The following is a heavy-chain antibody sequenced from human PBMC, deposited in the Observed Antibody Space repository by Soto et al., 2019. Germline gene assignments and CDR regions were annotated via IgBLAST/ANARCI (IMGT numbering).Heavy chain of an antibody. CDR2: ISYDGSNK. V-gene: IGHV3-30-3*01. D-gene: IGHD4-17*01. J-gene: IGHJ6*02. CDR1: GFTFSSYA. CDR3: ARVFNYGACGMDV. Sequence: GGSLRLSCAASGFTFSSYAMHWVRQAPGKGLEWVAVISYDGSNKYYADSVKGRFTISRDNSKNTLYLQMNSLRAEDTAVYYCARVFNYGACGMDVWGQGTTVTV.